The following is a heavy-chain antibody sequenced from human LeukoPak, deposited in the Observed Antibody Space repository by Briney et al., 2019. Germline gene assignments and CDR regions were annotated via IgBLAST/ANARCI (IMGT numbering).Heavy chain of an antibody. CDR2: FYYTGST. CDR3: ARSPQRGYIYGYLKHFDY. D-gene: IGHD5-18*01. V-gene: IGHV4-59*01. CDR1: GXPISGYY. J-gene: IGHJ4*02. Sequence: SETLSLTCNVSGXPISGYYWSWIRQPPGKGLEWIGYFYYTGSTNYNPSLKSRVTISVDTSKNQFSLKLISVTAADTAVYYCARSPQRGYIYGYLKHFDYWGQGTLVTVSS.